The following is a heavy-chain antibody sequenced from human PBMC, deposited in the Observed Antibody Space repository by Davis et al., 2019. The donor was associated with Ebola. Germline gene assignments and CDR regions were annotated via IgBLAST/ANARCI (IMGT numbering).Heavy chain of an antibody. Sequence: SCKASGYTFTTYYMHWVRQAPGKGLEWVAVISYDGSNKYYADSVKGRFTISRDNSKNTLYLQMNSLRAEDTAVYYCAKAKYLVVPAAILDYWGQGTLVTVSS. D-gene: IGHD2-2*02. V-gene: IGHV3-30*18. CDR3: AKAKYLVVPAAILDY. CDR1: GYTFTTYY. J-gene: IGHJ4*02. CDR2: ISYDGSNK.